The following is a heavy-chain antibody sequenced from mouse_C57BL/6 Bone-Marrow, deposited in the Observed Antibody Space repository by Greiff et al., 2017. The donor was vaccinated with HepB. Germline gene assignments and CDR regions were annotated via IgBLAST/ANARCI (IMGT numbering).Heavy chain of an antibody. CDR3: AREGWLAYFDS. V-gene: IGHV3-6*01. D-gene: IGHD2-3*01. CDR1: GYSITSGYY. CDR2: ISYDGSN. J-gene: IGHJ2*01. Sequence: EVQLVESGPGLVKPSQSLSLTCSVTGYSITSGYYWNWIRQFPGNKLEWMGYISYDGSNNYNPSLKNRISITRDTSKNQFFLKLNSVTTEDTATYYCAREGWLAYFDSWGQGTTLTVSS.